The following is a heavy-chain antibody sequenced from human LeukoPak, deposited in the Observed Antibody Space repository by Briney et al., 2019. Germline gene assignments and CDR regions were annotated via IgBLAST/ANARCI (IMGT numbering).Heavy chain of an antibody. Sequence: VASVKVSCKASGYTFTSYDINWVRQATGQGLEWMGWMNTNSGNTGYAQKFQGRVTMTRNTSISTAYMELSSLRSEDTAVYYCARSGYSSSWYYYYMDVWGKGTTVTISS. CDR2: MNTNSGNT. D-gene: IGHD6-13*01. J-gene: IGHJ6*03. V-gene: IGHV1-8*01. CDR1: GYTFTSYD. CDR3: ARSGYSSSWYYYYMDV.